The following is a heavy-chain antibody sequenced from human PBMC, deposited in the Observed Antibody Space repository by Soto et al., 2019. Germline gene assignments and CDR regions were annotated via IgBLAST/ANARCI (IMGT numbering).Heavy chain of an antibody. D-gene: IGHD4-17*01. CDR3: ARGYGDYIPDAFNI. J-gene: IGHJ3*02. V-gene: IGHV3-21*01. CDR1: GFTFSSYS. CDR2: ITTYSTSI. Sequence: EVQLVESEGGLVKPGGSLRLSCAASGFTFSSYSMNWVRQAPGEGLEWVSSITTYSTSIYYADSVKGRFTISRDNAKNSLFLQMNSLRAEDTAVYYCARGYGDYIPDAFNIWGQGTMVTVSS.